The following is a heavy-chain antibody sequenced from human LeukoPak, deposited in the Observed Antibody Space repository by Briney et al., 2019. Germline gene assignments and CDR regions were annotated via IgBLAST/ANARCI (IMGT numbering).Heavy chain of an antibody. D-gene: IGHD6-13*01. CDR2: VWYDGNNK. V-gene: IGHV3-33*01. CDR3: ARGSGAAAGAFVY. Sequence: PGGSLRLSCAASGFTFRSYGMHWVRQAPGKGLEWVAIVWYDGNNKYYADSVKGRFTVSRDNSKDTVSLQLNSLRAEDTAVYYCARGSGAAAGAFVYWGQGTLVTVPS. J-gene: IGHJ4*02. CDR1: GFTFRSYG.